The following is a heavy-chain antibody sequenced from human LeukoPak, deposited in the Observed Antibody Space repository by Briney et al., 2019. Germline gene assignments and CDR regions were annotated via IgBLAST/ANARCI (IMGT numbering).Heavy chain of an antibody. Sequence: SETLSLTCAVYGGSFSGYYWSWIRQPPGKGLEWIGEINHSGSTNYNPSLKSRVTISVDRSKNQFSLKLSSVTAADTAIYYCATYGGYSISWRPLDYWGQGTLVTVSS. CDR2: INHSGST. D-gene: IGHD4-23*01. V-gene: IGHV4-34*01. CDR3: ATYGGYSISWRPLDY. J-gene: IGHJ4*02. CDR1: GGSFSGYY.